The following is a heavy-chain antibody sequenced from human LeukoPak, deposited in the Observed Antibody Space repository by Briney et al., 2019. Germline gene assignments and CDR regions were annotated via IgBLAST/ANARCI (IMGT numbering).Heavy chain of an antibody. CDR1: GFTFSSYA. CDR2: ISGSGGST. CDR3: AKVGPRYSYGPPYFDY. D-gene: IGHD5-18*01. Sequence: GGSLRLSCAASGFTFSSYAMSWVRQAPGKGLEWVSAISGSGGSTYYADSVKGRFTISRDNSKNTPYLQMNSLRAEDTAVYYCAKVGPRYSYGPPYFDYWGQGTLVTVSS. V-gene: IGHV3-23*01. J-gene: IGHJ4*02.